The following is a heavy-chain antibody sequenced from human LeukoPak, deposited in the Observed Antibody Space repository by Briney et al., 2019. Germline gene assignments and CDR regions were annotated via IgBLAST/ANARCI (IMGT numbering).Heavy chain of an antibody. V-gene: IGHV3-20*04. CDR3: ARDPTHYSVSGTYRYFDY. CDR2: IFWNGGST. D-gene: IGHD3-10*01. Sequence: GGSLRLSCAASGFTFDNYGMSWVRQAPGKGLEWVAGIFWNGGSTSYADSVKGRFTISRDNAKNSLYLQMNSLRGEDTALYYCARDPTHYSVSGTYRYFDYWGEGTLVTVSS. CDR1: GFTFDNYG. J-gene: IGHJ4*02.